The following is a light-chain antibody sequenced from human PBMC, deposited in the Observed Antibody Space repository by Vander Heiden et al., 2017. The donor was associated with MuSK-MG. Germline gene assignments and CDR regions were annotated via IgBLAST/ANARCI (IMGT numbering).Light chain of an antibody. J-gene: IGLJ1*01. CDR1: SSDVGAYNF. V-gene: IGLV2-8*01. Sequence: QSALTQPPSASGSPGQSVTISCTGTSSDVGAYNFVSWYQQHPGKAPKLMIYEVSKRPSGVPDRFSGSKSGNTASLIVSGLQAEDEAYYYCSSYAGSDNEVFGTGTKVTVL. CDR3: SSYAGSDNEV. CDR2: EVS.